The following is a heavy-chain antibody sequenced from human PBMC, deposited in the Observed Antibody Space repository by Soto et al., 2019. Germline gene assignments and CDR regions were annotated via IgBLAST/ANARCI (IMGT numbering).Heavy chain of an antibody. CDR2: VKSKVDGETI. J-gene: IGHJ4*02. D-gene: IGHD1-26*01. CDR3: ATGVLGLDY. V-gene: IGHV3-15*01. Sequence: EVQMVESGGGFMKPGGSLRLSCAASGFTFSNAWMNWVRQAPGKGLEWVGRVKSKVDGETIDYSAPVKGRFSISRDDSKNTVYLQMNSLKIEDTAVYYCATGVLGLDYWGQGTLVTVSS. CDR1: GFTFSNAW.